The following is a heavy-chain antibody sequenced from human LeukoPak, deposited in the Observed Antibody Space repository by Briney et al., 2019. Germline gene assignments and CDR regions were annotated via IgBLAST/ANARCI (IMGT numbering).Heavy chain of an antibody. Sequence: SETLSLTCAVYGGSFSGYYWSWIRQPPGKGLEWIGEINHSGSTNYNPSLKSRVTISVDTSKNQFSLKLSSVTAADTAVYYCARVRSWYFGWFDPWGQGTLVTVSS. V-gene: IGHV4-34*01. CDR3: ARVRSWYFGWFDP. CDR2: INHSGST. J-gene: IGHJ5*02. CDR1: GGSFSGYY. D-gene: IGHD6-13*01.